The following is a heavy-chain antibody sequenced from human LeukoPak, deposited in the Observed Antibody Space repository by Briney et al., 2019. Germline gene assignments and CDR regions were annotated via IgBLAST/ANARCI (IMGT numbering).Heavy chain of an antibody. D-gene: IGHD3/OR15-3a*01. V-gene: IGHV4-4*02. CDR3: ARGGLRVGHAFDI. J-gene: IGHJ3*02. CDR1: SASISSSDW. CDR2: IYHSGNT. Sequence: PSGTLSLTCAVSSASISSSDWWNWVRQSPGKWLEWIGEIYHSGNTNYNPSLRSRVTMSIDKSKNQFSLKLTSVTAADTAVYYCARGGLRVGHAFDIWGQGTMVTVSS.